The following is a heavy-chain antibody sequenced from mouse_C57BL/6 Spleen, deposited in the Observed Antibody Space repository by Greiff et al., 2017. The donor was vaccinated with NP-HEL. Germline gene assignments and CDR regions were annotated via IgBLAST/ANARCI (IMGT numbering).Heavy chain of an antibody. CDR3: ERKGSSDVLYAMDD. CDR1: GFTFSDYG. V-gene: IGHV5-17*01. CDR2: ISSGSSTI. D-gene: IGHD1-1*01. Sequence: EVQGVESGGGLVKPGGSLKLSCAASGFTFSDYGMHWVRQAPEKGLEWVAYISSGSSTIYYADTVKGRFTISRDNAKNTLFLQMTSLRSEDTAMDYCERKGSSDVLYAMDDWGKGTSVTVSS. J-gene: IGHJ4*01.